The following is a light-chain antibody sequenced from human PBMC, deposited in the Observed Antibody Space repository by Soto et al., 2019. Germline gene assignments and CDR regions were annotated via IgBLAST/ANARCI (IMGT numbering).Light chain of an antibody. V-gene: IGKV1-5*01. J-gene: IGKJ4*01. CDR1: QSISTW. Sequence: EIQMTQTPLTLSASVGDRVTITCRANQSISTWLAWYQQRPGKAPQLLIFGASTLQSRVPPRFSGSGSGTEFTLTISSLQPDDCASYYCQQVNNYPLTFGGGTKVDIK. CDR3: QQVNNYPLT. CDR2: GAS.